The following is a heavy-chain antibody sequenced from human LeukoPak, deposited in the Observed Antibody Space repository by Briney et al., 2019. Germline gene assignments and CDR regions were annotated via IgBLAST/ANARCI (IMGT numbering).Heavy chain of an antibody. CDR3: ARQRSRDGYNYDGFDI. V-gene: IGHV5-51*01. Sequence: GESLKISCKGSGYDFPRHWIGWVRQMAGRGLEWMGTIYPGDAKIDIGYSPSFQGQVTISADKSISTAYLQWSSPRASDTAMYYCARQRSRDGYNYDGFDIWGQGTMVTVSS. CDR1: GYDFPRHW. D-gene: IGHD5-24*01. J-gene: IGHJ3*02. CDR2: IYPGDAKIDI.